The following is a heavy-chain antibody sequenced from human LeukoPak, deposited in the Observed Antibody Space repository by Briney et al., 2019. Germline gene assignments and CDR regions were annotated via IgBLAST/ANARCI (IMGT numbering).Heavy chain of an antibody. CDR3: ARGGVVAAPGDAFDI. Sequence: SETLSLTCTVSGISISSSYFYWGWIRQPPGKGLEWIGSISYSGNSYFNPSLKSRVTISVDTSENQFSLKLNSVTAADTAVYYCARGGVVAAPGDAFDIWGQGTMVTVSS. CDR2: ISYSGNS. V-gene: IGHV4-39*01. CDR1: GISISSSYFY. D-gene: IGHD2-15*01. J-gene: IGHJ3*02.